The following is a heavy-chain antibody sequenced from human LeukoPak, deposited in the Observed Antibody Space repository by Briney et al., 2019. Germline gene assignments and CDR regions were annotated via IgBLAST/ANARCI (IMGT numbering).Heavy chain of an antibody. CDR3: ARWAASSGWQIDY. V-gene: IGHV4-34*01. Sequence: SETLSLTCAVYGGSFSGYYWSWIRQPPGKGLEWIGEINHSGSTNYNPSLKSRVTISVDTSKNQFSLKLSSVTAADTAVYYCARWAASSGWQIDYWGQGTLVTVSP. D-gene: IGHD6-19*01. CDR1: GGSFSGYY. J-gene: IGHJ4*02. CDR2: INHSGST.